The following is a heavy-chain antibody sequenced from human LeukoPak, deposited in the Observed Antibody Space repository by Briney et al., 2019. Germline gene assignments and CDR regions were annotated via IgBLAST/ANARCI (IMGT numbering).Heavy chain of an antibody. CDR2: IYYSGST. V-gene: IGHV4-39*07. Sequence: SETLSLTCTVSGGSISSSSYYWGWIRQPPGKGLEWIGSIYYSGSTYYNPSLKSRVTISVDTSKNQFSLKLSSVTAADTAVYYCARDRKQQPFNWFDPWGQGTLVTVSS. J-gene: IGHJ5*02. D-gene: IGHD6-13*01. CDR3: ARDRKQQPFNWFDP. CDR1: GGSISSSSYY.